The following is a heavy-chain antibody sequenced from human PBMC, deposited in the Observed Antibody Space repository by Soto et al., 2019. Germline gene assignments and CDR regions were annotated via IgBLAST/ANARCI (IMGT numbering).Heavy chain of an antibody. V-gene: IGHV3-53*01. CDR3: ARARSTAAGLFDY. J-gene: IGHJ4*02. CDR2: IYSGGST. CDR1: GFTVCSNY. Sequence: EVQLVESGGGLIQPGGSLRLSCAASGFTVCSNYMTWVRQAPGKGLEWVSAIYSGGSTYYADSVKGRFTISRDNSKNTLYLQMNSLRAEDTAVYYCARARSTAAGLFDYWGLGTLVTVSS. D-gene: IGHD6-13*01.